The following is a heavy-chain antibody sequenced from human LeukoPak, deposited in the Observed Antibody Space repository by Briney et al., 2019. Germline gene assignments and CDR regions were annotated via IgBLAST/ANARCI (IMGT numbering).Heavy chain of an antibody. CDR2: ISGSGGST. D-gene: IGHD1-26*01. J-gene: IGHJ4*02. CDR1: GFTFSSYA. CDR3: AEDLRRSVGAGFDY. V-gene: IGHV3-23*01. Sequence: GGSLRLSCAASGFTFSSYAMSWVRQAPGKGLEWVSAISGSGGSTYYADSVKGRFTISRDNSKNTLYLQMNSLRAEDTAVYYCAEDLRRSVGAGFDYWGQGTLVTVSS.